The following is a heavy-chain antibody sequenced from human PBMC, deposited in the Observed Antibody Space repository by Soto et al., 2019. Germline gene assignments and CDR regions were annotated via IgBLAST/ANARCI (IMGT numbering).Heavy chain of an antibody. CDR2: ISAYNRNT. V-gene: IGHV1-18*04. CDR1: GYTFTSYG. D-gene: IGHD4-17*01. Sequence: DSVKVSCKAAGYTFTSYGISWVRQAPGQGLEWMGWISAYNRNTNYAQKLQGRVTMTTDTSTSTAYMELRSLRSDHTAVYYFPRRADYRLIDYWCQGTLGTVSS. CDR3: PRRADYRLIDY. J-gene: IGHJ4*02.